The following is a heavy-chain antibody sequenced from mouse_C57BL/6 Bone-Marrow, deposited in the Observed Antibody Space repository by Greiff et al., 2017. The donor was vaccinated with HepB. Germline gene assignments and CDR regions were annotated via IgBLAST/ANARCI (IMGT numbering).Heavy chain of an antibody. J-gene: IGHJ3*01. CDR3: ARNWDDWFAY. CDR2: FNPSTGGT. V-gene: IGHV1-42*01. CDR1: GYSFTGYY. D-gene: IGHD4-1*01. Sequence: EVQLQQSGPELVKPGASVKISCKASGYSFTGYYMNWVKQSPEKSLEWIGEFNPSTGGTTYNQKFKAKATLTVDKSSSTAYMQLKSLTSEDSAVYYCARNWDDWFAYWGQGTLVTVSA.